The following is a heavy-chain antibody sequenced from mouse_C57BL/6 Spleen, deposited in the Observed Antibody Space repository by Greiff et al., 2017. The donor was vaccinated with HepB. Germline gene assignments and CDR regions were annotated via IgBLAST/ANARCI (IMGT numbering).Heavy chain of an antibody. CDR1: GYTFTSYW. Sequence: QVQLQQPGAELVKPGASVKLSCKASGYTFTSYWMHWVKQRPGQGLEWIGMIHPNSGSTNYNEKFKSKATLTVDKSSSTAYMQLSSLTSEDSAVYYCARSGITTVVDYWGQGTTLTVSS. J-gene: IGHJ2*01. CDR2: IHPNSGST. D-gene: IGHD1-1*01. V-gene: IGHV1-64*01. CDR3: ARSGITTVVDY.